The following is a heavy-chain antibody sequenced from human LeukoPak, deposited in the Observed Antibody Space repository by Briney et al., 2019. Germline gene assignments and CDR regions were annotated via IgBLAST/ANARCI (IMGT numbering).Heavy chain of an antibody. D-gene: IGHD3-22*01. CDR3: ARLADDYYDSSGPSGNYFDY. CDR1: GGSFSGYY. CDR2: INHSGST. Sequence: SETLSLTRAVYGGSFSGYYWSWIRQPPGKGLEWIGEINHSGSTNYNPSLKSRVTISVDTSKNQFSLKLSSVTAADTAVYYCARLADDYYDSSGPSGNYFDYWGQGTLVTVSS. V-gene: IGHV4-34*01. J-gene: IGHJ4*02.